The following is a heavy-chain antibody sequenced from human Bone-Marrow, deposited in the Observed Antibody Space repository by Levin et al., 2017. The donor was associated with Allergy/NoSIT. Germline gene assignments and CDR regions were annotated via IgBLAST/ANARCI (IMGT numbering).Heavy chain of an antibody. D-gene: IGHD2-15*01. CDR1: GFSFHRYA. V-gene: IGHV3-23*01. CDR2: ISASGAMT. J-gene: IGHJ6*02. CDR3: AKSRGGWDYYYGMDV. Sequence: GGSLRLSCGDSGFSFHRYAMNWVRQTPGKGLEWVATISASGAMTYYTDSVKGRFTISRDNSKNTLYLQMNSLTAEDTAVYYCAKSRGGWDYYYGMDVWGQGTTVTVSS.